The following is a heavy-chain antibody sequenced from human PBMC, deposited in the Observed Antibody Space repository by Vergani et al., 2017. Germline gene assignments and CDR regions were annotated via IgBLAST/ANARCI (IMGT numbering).Heavy chain of an antibody. CDR3: ARERAGGYDPTDNWFDP. CDR2: ISSSSSTI. CDR1: GFTFSSYS. V-gene: IGHV3-48*04. D-gene: IGHD5-12*01. J-gene: IGHJ5*02. Sequence: EVQMVESGGGLVQPGGSLRLSCAASGFTFSSYSMNWVRQAPGKGLEWVSYISSSSSTIYYADSVKGRFTISRENAKNSLYLQMNSLRAEDTAVYYCARERAGGYDPTDNWFDPWGQGTLVTVSS.